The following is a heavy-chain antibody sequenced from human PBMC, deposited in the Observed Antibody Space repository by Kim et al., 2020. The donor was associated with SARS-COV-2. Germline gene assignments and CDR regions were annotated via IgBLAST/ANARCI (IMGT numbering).Heavy chain of an antibody. Sequence: SETLSLTCAVYGGSFSGYYWSWIRQPPGKGLEWIGEINHSGSTNYNPSLKSRVTISVDTSKNQFSLKLSSVTAADTAVYYCARGISARYWRDYWGQGTLV. D-gene: IGHD2-8*02. CDR2: INHSGST. V-gene: IGHV4-34*01. CDR3: ARGISARYWRDY. CDR1: GGSFSGYY. J-gene: IGHJ4*02.